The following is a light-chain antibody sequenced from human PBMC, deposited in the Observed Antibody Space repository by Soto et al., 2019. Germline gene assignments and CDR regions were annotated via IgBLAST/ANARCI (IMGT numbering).Light chain of an antibody. J-gene: IGKJ1*01. CDR2: GIS. CDR1: HTISSSY. CDR3: QQYVTSSPRT. Sequence: EIVLTQSPGTLSLSPGERATLSCRASHTISSSYLAWYQQKPGQAPRLLMYGISRRATGIPDRFSGSGSGTDFTLTTTGLDPEDFVVYYCQQYVTSSPRTFGQVTEVDIK. V-gene: IGKV3-20*01.